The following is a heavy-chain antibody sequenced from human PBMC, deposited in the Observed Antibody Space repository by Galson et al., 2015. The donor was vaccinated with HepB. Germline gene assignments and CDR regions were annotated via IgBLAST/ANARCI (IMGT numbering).Heavy chain of an antibody. CDR3: ARDLLGSAKGFDY. J-gene: IGHJ4*02. V-gene: IGHV3-21*01. CDR2: ISSSSSYI. Sequence: SLGLEGLAPGFTFRSHSMHWVAQAPGKGLEWVSSISSSSSYIYYADSVKGRFTISRDNAKNSLYLQMNSLRAEDTAVYYCARDLLGSAKGFDYWGQGTLVTVSS. CDR1: GFTFRSHS. D-gene: IGHD4/OR15-4a*01.